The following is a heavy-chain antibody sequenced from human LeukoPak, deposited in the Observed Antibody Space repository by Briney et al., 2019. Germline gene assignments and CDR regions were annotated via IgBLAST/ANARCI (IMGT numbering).Heavy chain of an antibody. CDR3: AKDRWELLHRGWFDP. D-gene: IGHD1-26*01. CDR1: GFTFSSYA. V-gene: IGHV3-23*01. J-gene: IGHJ5*02. Sequence: GGSLRLSCAASGFTFSSYAMSWVRQAPGKGLEWVSAISGSGGSTYYADSVKGRFTTSRDNSKNTLYLQMNSLRAEDTAVYYCAKDRWELLHRGWFDPWGQGTLVTVSS. CDR2: ISGSGGST.